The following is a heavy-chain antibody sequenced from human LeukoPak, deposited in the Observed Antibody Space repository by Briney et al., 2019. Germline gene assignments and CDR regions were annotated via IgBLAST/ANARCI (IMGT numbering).Heavy chain of an antibody. Sequence: ASVKVSCKASGYTFSSYYLHWLRQAPGQGPEWMGIINPSRGNTNYVQKFQGRVTLTRDTSTSTVYMELSSLRSEDTAIYYCARDRDWNSPDYSDFWGQGTLVTVSS. CDR3: ARDRDWNSPDYSDF. J-gene: IGHJ4*02. CDR2: INPSRGNT. CDR1: GYTFSSYY. D-gene: IGHD1/OR15-1a*01. V-gene: IGHV1-46*01.